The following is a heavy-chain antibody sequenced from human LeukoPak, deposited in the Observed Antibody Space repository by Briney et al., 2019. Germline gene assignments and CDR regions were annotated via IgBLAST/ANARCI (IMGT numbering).Heavy chain of an antibody. CDR3: ARLDRHYYYYGMDV. Sequence: SETLSLTRCVSGGSISSSRYYGGWIRQPPGKGVEGIGSIYYSGLPYYNPSLKIRVTISVDASKNQVSLKRSRCTAADTTVYYCARLDRHYYYYGMDVWAQGTTVTVSS. CDR2: IYYSGLP. V-gene: IGHV4-39*01. J-gene: IGHJ6*02. CDR1: GGSISSSRYY.